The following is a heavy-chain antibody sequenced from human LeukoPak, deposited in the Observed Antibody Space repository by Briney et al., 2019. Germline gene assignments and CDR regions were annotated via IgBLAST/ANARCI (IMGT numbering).Heavy chain of an antibody. J-gene: IGHJ3*01. CDR3: ARGRNVTN. CDR2: INHSGST. D-gene: IGHD1-14*01. Sequence: SETLSLTCAVYGGSFSGYYWSWIRQPPGKGLEWIGEINHSGSTNYNPSLESRVTISVDTSKNQFSLKLSSVTAADTAVYYCARGRNVTNWGQGTMVTVSS. V-gene: IGHV4-34*01. CDR1: GGSFSGYY.